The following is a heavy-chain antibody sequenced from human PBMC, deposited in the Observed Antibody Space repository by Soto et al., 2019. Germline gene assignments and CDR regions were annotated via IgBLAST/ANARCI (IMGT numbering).Heavy chain of an antibody. CDR3: ARGFWSGPDILVAFYMDV. Sequence: SETLSLTCAVYGGSFSGYYWSWIRQPPGKGLEWIGEINHSGSTNYNPSLKSRVTISVDTSKNQFSLKLSSVTAADTAVYYCARGFWSGPDILVAFYMDVWGKGTTVTVSS. V-gene: IGHV4-34*01. CDR2: INHSGST. D-gene: IGHD3-3*01. J-gene: IGHJ6*03. CDR1: GGSFSGYY.